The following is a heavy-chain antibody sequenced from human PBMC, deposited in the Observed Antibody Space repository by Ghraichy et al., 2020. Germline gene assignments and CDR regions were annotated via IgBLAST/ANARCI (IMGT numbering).Heavy chain of an antibody. CDR3: ARLSDSSFNYHIDN. V-gene: IGHV4-31*03. D-gene: IGHD6-6*01. CDR2: IHYTGIT. Sequence: SETLSLTCTVSGGSIRSGGYFWGWVRQLPGEGLECVGYIHYTGITYYNPSLQSRVTMSVDSSKSQFSLNLRSVTAADTALYYCARLSDSSFNYHIDNWGQGTLVTVSS. CDR1: GGSIRSGGYF. J-gene: IGHJ4*02.